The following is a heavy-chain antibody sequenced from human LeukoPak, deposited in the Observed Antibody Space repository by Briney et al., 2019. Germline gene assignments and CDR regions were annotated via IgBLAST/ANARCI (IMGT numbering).Heavy chain of an antibody. CDR3: AKVAADFWSGYWYYFDY. CDR2: VSHDGRNK. V-gene: IGHV3-30*18. J-gene: IGHJ4*02. D-gene: IGHD3-3*01. Sequence: PGRSLRLSCEASGFKFTTFAMHWVRQAPGKGLEWVATVSHDGRNKFYADSVKARFTVSRDNSKNTLYLQMNSLRAEDTAVYYCAKVAADFWSGYWYYFDYWGQGTLVTVSS. CDR1: GFKFTTFA.